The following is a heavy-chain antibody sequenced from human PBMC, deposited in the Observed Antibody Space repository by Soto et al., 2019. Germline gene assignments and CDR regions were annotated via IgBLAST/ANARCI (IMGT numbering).Heavy chain of an antibody. CDR1: GGTFSSYA. J-gene: IGHJ4*02. CDR3: ASQPSITGTLDY. V-gene: IGHV1-69*01. CDR2: IIPIFGTA. Sequence: QVQLVQSGAEVKKPGSSVKVSCKASGGTFSSYAISWVRQAPGQGLEWMGGIIPIFGTANYAQKFKGRVTITADESTSTAYMELSSLRYEDTAVYYFASQPSITGTLDYWGQGTLVTVSS. D-gene: IGHD1-7*01.